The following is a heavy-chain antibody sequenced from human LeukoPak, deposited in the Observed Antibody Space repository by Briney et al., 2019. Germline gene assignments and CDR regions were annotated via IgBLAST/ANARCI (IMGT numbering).Heavy chain of an antibody. CDR1: GSSFTSYW. D-gene: IGHD2/OR15-2a*01. V-gene: IGHV5-51*01. CDR2: IYPGDSDT. Sequence: GESLKISCKGSGSSFTSYWIGWVRQLPGKGLEWMGIIYPGDSDTRYRPSFQGQVTISADKSISTAYLQWSSLKASDTAMYYCARSTQYYCDYWGQGTLVTVSS. CDR3: ARSTQYYCDY. J-gene: IGHJ4*02.